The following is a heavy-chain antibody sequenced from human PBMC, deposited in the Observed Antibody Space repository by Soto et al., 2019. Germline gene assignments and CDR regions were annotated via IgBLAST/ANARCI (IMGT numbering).Heavy chain of an antibody. D-gene: IGHD1-1*01. CDR2: FDPEDGEI. CDR3: AAGGTRWLHSPFDY. Sequence: QVHLVQSGAEVKKPGASVKVSCKVSGHTLTEFSMHWVRQAPGKGLEWMGGFDPEDGEIMYAQKFQGRVTMTEDTPTDSAYMQLSSLRSEDTAVYYCAAGGTRWLHSPFDYWGQGTLVTVSS. CDR1: GHTLTEFS. V-gene: IGHV1-24*01. J-gene: IGHJ4*02.